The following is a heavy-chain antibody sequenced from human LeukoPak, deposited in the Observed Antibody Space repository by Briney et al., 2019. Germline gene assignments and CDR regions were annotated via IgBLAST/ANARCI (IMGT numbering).Heavy chain of an antibody. Sequence: GGSLRLSCAASGFTFSSYWMSWVRQAPGKGLEWVANITQDGSEKYYVDSVKGRFTISRDNAKNSLYLQMNSLRAEDTAVYYCARENLWFGELTYGMDVWGQGTTVTVSS. D-gene: IGHD3-10*01. CDR3: ARENLWFGELTYGMDV. CDR2: ITQDGSEK. CDR1: GFTFSSYW. J-gene: IGHJ6*02. V-gene: IGHV3-7*01.